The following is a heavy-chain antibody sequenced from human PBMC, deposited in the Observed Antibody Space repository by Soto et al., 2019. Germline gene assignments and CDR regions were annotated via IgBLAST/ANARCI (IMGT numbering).Heavy chain of an antibody. D-gene: IGHD3-10*01. CDR3: ARDGGYYGSGSWTRSSYGMDV. Sequence: SETLSLTCTVSGGSISSGNYHWSWIRQHPGKGLEWLGYIYYTGSTYYNPSLKSRVTISSDTSKNQFSLRLSSVTAADTAVYYCARDGGYYGSGSWTRSSYGMDVWGRGTTVTVS. CDR2: IYYTGST. CDR1: GGSISSGNYH. V-gene: IGHV4-31*03. J-gene: IGHJ6*02.